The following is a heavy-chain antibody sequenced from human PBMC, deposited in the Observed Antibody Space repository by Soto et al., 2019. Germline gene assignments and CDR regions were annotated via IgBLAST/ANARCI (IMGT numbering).Heavy chain of an antibody. CDR1: GGSFSGYY. J-gene: IGHJ4*02. Sequence: QVQLQQWGAGLLKPSETLSLTCAVYGGSFSGYYWCWIRQPPGKGLGWIGEINHSGSTNYNPSLKSRVTISVVTSKNQFSLKLRSVTAADTAVYYCAGSLSWSSHRYYFDSWGQGTLVTVSS. D-gene: IGHD2-2*01. CDR2: INHSGST. V-gene: IGHV4-34*01. CDR3: AGSLSWSSHRYYFDS.